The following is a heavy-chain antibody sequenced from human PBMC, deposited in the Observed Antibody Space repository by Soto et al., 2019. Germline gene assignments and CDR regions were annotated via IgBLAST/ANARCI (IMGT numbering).Heavy chain of an antibody. V-gene: IGHV2-5*01. Sequence: SGPTLVNPTQTLTLTCTFSGFSMNTPGVGVGWIRQPPGKALECLAVIHWNDYKRYSPSLKNRLSINKDTSKNQVVLTMADMDPVDSATYFCAHRLRENMILPILRPFDYWGQGSLVTVSS. CDR1: GFSMNTPGVG. CDR3: AHRLRENMILPILRPFDY. D-gene: IGHD3-16*01. CDR2: IHWNDYK. J-gene: IGHJ4*02.